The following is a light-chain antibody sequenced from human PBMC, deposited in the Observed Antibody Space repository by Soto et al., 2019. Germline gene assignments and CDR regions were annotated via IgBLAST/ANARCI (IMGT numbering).Light chain of an antibody. J-gene: IGKJ1*01. V-gene: IGKV1-5*01. CDR1: QSISDW. Sequence: DIQMTQSPSSLSASVGDRVTITCRASQSISDWLAWYQQIPGKTPKLLIFDASSLESGVPSRFSGSGSGTEFTLTISGLQPDDFATYYCQQYNSYPWTFGQGTKVDIK. CDR2: DAS. CDR3: QQYNSYPWT.